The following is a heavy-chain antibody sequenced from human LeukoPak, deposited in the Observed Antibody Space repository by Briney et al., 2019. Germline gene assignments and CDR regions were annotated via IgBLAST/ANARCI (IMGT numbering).Heavy chain of an antibody. CDR3: ARDILGRSNGGSNYFGMEV. V-gene: IGHV1-2*02. Sequence: GASVKVSCKASGYIFTDYFIHWVRQAPGQGLEWMGCINLYSGGAHSAQKFQDRLTMTRDTSINTAYMELSSLRSDDTAVYYCARDILGRSNGGSNYFGMEVWGQGTTVTVSS. D-gene: IGHD2-15*01. CDR2: INLYSGGA. J-gene: IGHJ6*02. CDR1: GYIFTDYF.